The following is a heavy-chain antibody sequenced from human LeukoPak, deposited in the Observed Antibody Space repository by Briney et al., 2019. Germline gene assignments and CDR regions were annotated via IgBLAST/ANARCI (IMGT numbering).Heavy chain of an antibody. J-gene: IGHJ4*02. Sequence: GGPLRLSCTASGFNFDVYAMHWVRHAPGKGLVWVSHICGYGCSTYYADSVKGLYTIYRDHRKKPLYPELNSLRQEGTGLFSFAKDWGSYFDSSGFYSGEFDCWGEGTLATVSS. CDR1: GFNFDVYA. V-gene: IGHV3-43*02. D-gene: IGHD3-22*01. CDR3: AKDWGSYFDSSGFYSGEFDC. CDR2: ICGYGCST.